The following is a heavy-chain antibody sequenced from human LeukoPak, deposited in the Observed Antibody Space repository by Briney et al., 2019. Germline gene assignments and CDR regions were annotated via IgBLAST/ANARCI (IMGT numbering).Heavy chain of an antibody. CDR3: ARGPDWNDVGYFDY. J-gene: IGHJ4*02. CDR2: INPNSGGT. D-gene: IGHD1-1*01. CDR1: GYXFTGYY. V-gene: IGHV1-2*02. Sequence: ASVKVSCKASGYXFTGYYIHWVRQAPGQGLEWMGWINPNSGGTNYAQKFQGRVTMTRDTSISTAYMELSRLRSDDTAVYYCARGPDWNDVGYFDYWGQGTLVTVSS.